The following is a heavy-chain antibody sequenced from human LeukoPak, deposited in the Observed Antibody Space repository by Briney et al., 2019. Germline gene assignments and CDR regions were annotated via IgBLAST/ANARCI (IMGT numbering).Heavy chain of an antibody. V-gene: IGHV3-74*01. J-gene: IGHJ4*02. CDR2: ISPDGSIT. D-gene: IGHD3-16*01. Sequence: GGSLRLSCAASGFTFRNYWIHWLRQAPGEGPVWVSRISPDGSITHFADSVEGRFTLSRDNAKSLVYLQMNSLIVEESAVYYCAREFMIGSSLLRYFDYWGQGTLVTVSS. CDR1: GFTFRNYW. CDR3: AREFMIGSSLLRYFDY.